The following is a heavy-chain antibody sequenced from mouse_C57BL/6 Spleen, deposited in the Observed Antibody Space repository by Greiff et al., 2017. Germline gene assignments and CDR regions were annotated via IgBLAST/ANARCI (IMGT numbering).Heavy chain of an antibody. J-gene: IGHJ3*01. V-gene: IGHV1-61*01. CDR3: ARSYGSSYGGFAY. CDR1: GYTFTSYW. CDR2: IYPSDSET. D-gene: IGHD1-1*01. Sequence: QVQLKQPGAELVRPGSSVKLSCKASGYTFTSYWMDWVKQRPGQGLEWIGNIYPSDSETHYNQKFKDKATLTVDKSSSTAYMQLSSLTSADSAVYYSARSYGSSYGGFAYWGQGTLVTVAA.